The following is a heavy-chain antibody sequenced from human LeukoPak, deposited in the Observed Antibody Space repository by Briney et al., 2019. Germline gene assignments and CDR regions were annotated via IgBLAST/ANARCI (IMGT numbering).Heavy chain of an antibody. CDR3: ARDSRLAYCGGDCSDAFDI. D-gene: IGHD2-21*01. Sequence: GASVQVSCKASGGTFSSYAISWVRQAPGQGLEWMGRIIPILGIANYAQKFQGRVTITADKSTSTAYMELSSLRSEDTAVYYCARDSRLAYCGGDCSDAFDIWGQGTMVTVSS. V-gene: IGHV1-69*04. J-gene: IGHJ3*02. CDR1: GGTFSSYA. CDR2: IIPILGIA.